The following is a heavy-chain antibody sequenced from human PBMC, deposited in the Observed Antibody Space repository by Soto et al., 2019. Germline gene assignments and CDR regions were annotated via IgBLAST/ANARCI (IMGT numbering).Heavy chain of an antibody. CDR2: INVYNGHT. J-gene: IGHJ6*02. CDR1: GYTFSSYA. V-gene: IGHV1-18*04. D-gene: IGHD2-15*01. CDR3: ARHPSFVAGLGGMDV. Sequence: QVQLKQSAAEVEKPGASVRVSCKASGYTFSSYAISWVRQAPGQGLEWMGWINVYNGHTNYAPTVQGRVTMTTDISTRTAFMDLRSLRSDDTAFYYCARHPSFVAGLGGMDVWGQGTTVTVSS.